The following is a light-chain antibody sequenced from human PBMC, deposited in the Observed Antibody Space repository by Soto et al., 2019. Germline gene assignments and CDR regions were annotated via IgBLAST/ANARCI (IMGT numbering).Light chain of an antibody. V-gene: IGKV2-30*02. CDR2: KVS. CDR1: QSLVHSNGNTY. Sequence: VVMTQSPLSLPVTLGQPASISCRSSQSLVHSNGNTYFAWFQQRPGQSPRRLLYKVSNRDSGVPERFIGSGSGTDFTLKISRVEAEDVVVDHCMQQTRGPDTFGQGTKVDIK. CDR3: MQQTRGPDT. J-gene: IGKJ2*01.